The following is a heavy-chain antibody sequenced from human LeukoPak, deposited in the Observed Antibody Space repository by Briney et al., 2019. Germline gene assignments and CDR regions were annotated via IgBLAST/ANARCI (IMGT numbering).Heavy chain of an antibody. V-gene: IGHV1-69*13. J-gene: IGHJ4*02. Sequence: ASVKVSCKASGGTFSSYAISWVRQAPGQGLEWMGGIIPIFGTANYAQKFQGRVTTTADESTSTAYMELSSLRSEDTAVYYCATSTPTYDSSGYYPDGYWGQGTLVTVSS. CDR2: IIPIFGTA. CDR1: GGTFSSYA. CDR3: ATSTPTYDSSGYYPDGY. D-gene: IGHD3-22*01.